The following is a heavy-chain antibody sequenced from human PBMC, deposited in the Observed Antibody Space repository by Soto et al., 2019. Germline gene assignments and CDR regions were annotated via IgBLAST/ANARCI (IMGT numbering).Heavy chain of an antibody. J-gene: IGHJ6*02. Sequence: PGGSLRLSCAATVFAFSTYRMHWVRQAPGKGREWVAAISYDGNEKYYADSLQGRFTISRDNYKTAIYLQVNSLRGEDTAVYYCAKEKFRRCRSPIYAMDLWCQATSVSVSS. CDR1: VFAFSTYR. CDR3: AKEKFRRCRSPIYAMDL. D-gene: IGHD3-10*01. CDR2: ISYDGNEK. V-gene: IGHV3-30*18.